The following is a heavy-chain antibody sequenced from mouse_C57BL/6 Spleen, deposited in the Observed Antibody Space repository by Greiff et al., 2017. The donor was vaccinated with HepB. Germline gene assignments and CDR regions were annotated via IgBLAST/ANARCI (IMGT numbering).Heavy chain of an antibody. J-gene: IGHJ4*01. D-gene: IGHD1-2*01. CDR1: GYTFTSYW. V-gene: IGHV1-50*01. CDR2: IDPSDSYT. CDR3: ALLRPRGAMDY. Sequence: QVQLQQPGAELVKPGASVKLSCKASGYTFTSYWMQWVKQRPGQGLEWIGEIDPSDSYTNYNQKFKGKATLTVDTSSSTAYMQLSSLTSEDSAVYYCALLRPRGAMDYWGQGTSVTVSS.